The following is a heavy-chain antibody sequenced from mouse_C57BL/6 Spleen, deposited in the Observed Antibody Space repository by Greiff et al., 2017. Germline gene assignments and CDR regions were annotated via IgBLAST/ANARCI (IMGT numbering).Heavy chain of an antibody. CDR2: ISSGSSTI. CDR3: ARSDD. CDR1: GFTFSDYG. V-gene: IGHV5-17*01. J-gene: IGHJ4*01. Sequence: EVKLVESGGGLVKPGGSLKLSCAASGFTFSDYGLHWVRQAPEKGLEWVAYISSGSSTIYYADTVKGRCTLSRDNTKNTLCLQMTSLRSEDTAMYYCARSDDWGPGTSVTVSS.